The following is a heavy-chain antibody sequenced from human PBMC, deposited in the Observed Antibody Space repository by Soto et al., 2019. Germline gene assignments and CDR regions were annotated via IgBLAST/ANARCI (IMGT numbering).Heavy chain of an antibody. CDR2: IYYSGRT. CDR3: ARSGYSYGPNPLLY. J-gene: IGHJ4*02. V-gene: IGHV4-31*03. D-gene: IGHD5-18*01. Sequence: QMQLQESGPGLVKPSQPLSLTCTVSGGSISSGGYYWSWIRQHPGKGLEWIGYIYYSGRTYYNPCLKSRITISVDPSKNQCSLKLSSVTAADTAVYYCARSGYSYGPNPLLYWGQGTLVTVSS. CDR1: GGSISSGGYY.